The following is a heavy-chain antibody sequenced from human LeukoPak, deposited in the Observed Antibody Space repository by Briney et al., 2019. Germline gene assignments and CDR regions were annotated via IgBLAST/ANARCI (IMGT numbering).Heavy chain of an antibody. Sequence: ASVKVSCKASGYTFTGYYMHWVRQAPGQGLEWMGRINPNGGGTNYAQKFQGRVTMTRDTSISTAYMELSRLRSDDTAVYYCARASDSSGWYEFDYWGQGTLVTVSS. CDR1: GYTFTGYY. CDR2: INPNGGGT. J-gene: IGHJ4*02. D-gene: IGHD6-19*01. V-gene: IGHV1-2*06. CDR3: ARASDSSGWYEFDY.